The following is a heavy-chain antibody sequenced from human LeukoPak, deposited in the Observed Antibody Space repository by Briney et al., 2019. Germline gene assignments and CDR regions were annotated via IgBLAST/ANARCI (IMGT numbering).Heavy chain of an antibody. Sequence: GRSLRLSCAASGFTFDDYAMHWVRQAPGKGLEWVSGISWNSGSIGYADSVKGRFTISRDNAKNSLYLQMNSLRAEDTALYYCAKAAVAGTGLSGNFGYWGQGTLVTVSS. V-gene: IGHV3-9*01. CDR2: ISWNSGSI. D-gene: IGHD6-19*01. CDR3: AKAAVAGTGLSGNFGY. CDR1: GFTFDDYA. J-gene: IGHJ4*02.